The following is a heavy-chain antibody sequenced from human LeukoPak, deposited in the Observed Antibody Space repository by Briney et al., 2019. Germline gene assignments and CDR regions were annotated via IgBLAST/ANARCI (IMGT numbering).Heavy chain of an antibody. Sequence: ASVKVSCKASGYTFTSYAMHWVRQAPGQRLEWMGWINAGNGNTKYSQKFQGRVTITRDTSASTAYMELSSLRSEDTAVYYCARETIYARFGEPPYFDYWGQGTLVTVSS. J-gene: IGHJ4*02. CDR3: ARETIYARFGEPPYFDY. CDR1: GYTFTSYA. V-gene: IGHV1-3*01. D-gene: IGHD3-10*01. CDR2: INAGNGNT.